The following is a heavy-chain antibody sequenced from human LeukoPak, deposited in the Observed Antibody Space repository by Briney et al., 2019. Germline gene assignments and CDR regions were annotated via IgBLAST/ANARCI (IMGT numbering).Heavy chain of an antibody. V-gene: IGHV3-21*04. CDR3: AKVRKATENDY. D-gene: IGHD5-12*01. J-gene: IGHJ4*02. CDR2: ISSSSSYI. Sequence: GGSLRLSCAASGFTFSSYSMNWVRQAPGKGLEWVSSISSSSSYIYYADSVKGRFTISRDNSKNTLYLQMNSLRAEDTAVYYCAKVRKATENDYWGQGTLVTVSS. CDR1: GFTFSSYS.